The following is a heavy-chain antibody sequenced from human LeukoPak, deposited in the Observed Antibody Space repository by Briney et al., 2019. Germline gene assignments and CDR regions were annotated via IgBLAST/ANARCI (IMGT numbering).Heavy chain of an antibody. CDR2: IWYDGSNK. J-gene: IGHJ4*02. V-gene: IGHV3-33*06. CDR1: GFTFSSYG. CDR3: AKEKYGNSSGWYSAFDY. D-gene: IGHD6-19*01. Sequence: GGSLRLSCAASGFTFSSYGMHWVRQAPGKGLEWVADIWYDGSNKYYADSVKGRFTISRDNSKNTLYLQMNSLRAEDTAVYYCAKEKYGNSSGWYSAFDYWGQGTLVTVSS.